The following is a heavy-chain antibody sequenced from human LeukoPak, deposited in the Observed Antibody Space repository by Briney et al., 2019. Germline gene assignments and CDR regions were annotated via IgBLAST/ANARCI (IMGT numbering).Heavy chain of an antibody. D-gene: IGHD3-10*01. CDR1: GFTFSSYA. J-gene: IGHJ4*02. CDR2: ISGSGGST. CDR3: ARDLLWFGELGQSY. Sequence: GGSLRLSCAASGFTFSSYAMSWVRQAPGKGLEWVSAISGSGGSTYYADSVKGRFTISRDNAKNSLYLQMNSLRAEDTAVYYCARDLLWFGELGQSYWGQGTLVTVSS. V-gene: IGHV3-23*01.